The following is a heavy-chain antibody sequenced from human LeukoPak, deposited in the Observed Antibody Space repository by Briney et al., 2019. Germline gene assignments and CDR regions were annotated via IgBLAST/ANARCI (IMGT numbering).Heavy chain of an antibody. CDR2: IIPILGIA. D-gene: IGHD4-11*01. J-gene: IGHJ4*02. CDR3: ARHGGTRVTLVQVYYFDY. CDR1: GGTFSSYA. V-gene: IGHV1-69*04. Sequence: GASVEVSCKASGGTFSSYAISWVRQAPGQGLEWMGRIIPILGIANYAQKFQGRVTITADKSTSTAYMELSSLRSEDTAVYYCARHGGTRVTLVQVYYFDYWGRGTLVTVSS.